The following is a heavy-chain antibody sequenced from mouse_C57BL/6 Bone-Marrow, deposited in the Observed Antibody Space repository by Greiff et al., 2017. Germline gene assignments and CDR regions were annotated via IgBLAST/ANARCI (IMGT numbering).Heavy chain of an antibody. CDR2: IDPSDSYT. J-gene: IGHJ1*03. CDR1: GYTFTSYW. V-gene: IGHV1-69*01. CDR3: ARGGYDYDGYFDV. Sequence: QVQLQQPGAELVMPGASVKLSCKASGYTFTSYWMHWVKQRPGQGLEWIGEIDPSDSYTNYNQKFKGKSTLTVDKSSSTAYMQLSSLTSEDSAVXYCARGGYDYDGYFDVWGTGTSVTVSS. D-gene: IGHD2-4*01.